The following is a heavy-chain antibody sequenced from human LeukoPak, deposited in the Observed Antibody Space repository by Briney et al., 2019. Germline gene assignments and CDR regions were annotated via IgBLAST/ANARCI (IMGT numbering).Heavy chain of an antibody. J-gene: IGHJ4*02. CDR2: IGGSGGST. Sequence: ETLSLTCAVSGGPISSSNWWSWVRQVPGKGLEWVSAIGGSGGSTYYTGSVKGRFTISRDNSKNTLYLQMNSLRVEDTAVYYCARGVIYYDSSGYYLDYWGQGTLVTVSS. CDR1: GGPISSSN. D-gene: IGHD3-22*01. CDR3: ARGVIYYDSSGYYLDY. V-gene: IGHV3-23*01.